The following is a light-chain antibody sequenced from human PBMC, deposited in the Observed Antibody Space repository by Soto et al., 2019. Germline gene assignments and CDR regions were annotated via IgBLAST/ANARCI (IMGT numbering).Light chain of an antibody. CDR1: QSISSW. J-gene: IGKJ1*01. CDR3: QQYNSFPWT. V-gene: IGKV1-5*01. CDR2: DAS. Sequence: DIQMTQSPSTLSASVGDRVTITCRASQSISSWLAWYQQKPGKAPKLLIYDASSLESGLPSKFSGSGSGTECTLTISSLQHDEFASYYCQQYNSFPWTFGQGTKVEIK.